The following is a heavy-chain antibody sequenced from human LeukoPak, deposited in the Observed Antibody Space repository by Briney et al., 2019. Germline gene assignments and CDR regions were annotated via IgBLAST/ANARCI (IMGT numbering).Heavy chain of an antibody. J-gene: IGHJ6*01. Sequence: GGSLRLSCAASGFTFSSYEMNWVRQAPGKGLEWVSYISSSGSTIYYADSVKGRFTISRDNAKNSLYLQMNSLRAEDTAVYYCAELGITMSGGVWGKGSTVTISS. D-gene: IGHD3-10*02. CDR1: GFTFSSYE. CDR2: ISSSGSTI. V-gene: IGHV3-48*03. CDR3: AELGITMSGGV.